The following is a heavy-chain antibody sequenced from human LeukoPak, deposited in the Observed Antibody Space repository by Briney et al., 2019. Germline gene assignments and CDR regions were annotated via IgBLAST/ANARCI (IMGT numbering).Heavy chain of an antibody. CDR1: GFTFSSYA. CDR2: ISGSGGSA. J-gene: IGHJ4*02. V-gene: IGHV3-23*01. CDR3: AKGFRSGWYLDYFDY. Sequence: GGSLRLSCAASGFTFSSYAVSWVRQAPGKGLEWVSAISGSGGSAYYADSVKGRFTISRDNSKNTLYLQMNSLRAEDTAVYYCAKGFRSGWYLDYFDYWGQGTLVTVSS. D-gene: IGHD6-19*01.